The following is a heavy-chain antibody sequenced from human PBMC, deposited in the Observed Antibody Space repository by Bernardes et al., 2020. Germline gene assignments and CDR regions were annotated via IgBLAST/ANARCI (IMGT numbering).Heavy chain of an antibody. CDR2: FDPEDGET. V-gene: IGHV1-24*01. Sequence: ASVKVSCKVSGYTLTELSMHWVRQAPGKGLEWMGGFDPEDGETIYAQKFQGRVTMTEDTSTDTAYMELSSLRSEDTAVYYCATDSSGWYYFDYWGQGTLVTVSS. CDR3: ATDSSGWYYFDY. D-gene: IGHD6-19*01. CDR1: GYTLTELS. J-gene: IGHJ4*02.